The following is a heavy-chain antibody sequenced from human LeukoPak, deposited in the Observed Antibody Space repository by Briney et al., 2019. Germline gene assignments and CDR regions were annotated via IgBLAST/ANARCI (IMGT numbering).Heavy chain of an antibody. CDR1: GYTFTDYY. V-gene: IGHV1-69-2*01. CDR2: VDPEDGET. D-gene: IGHD2-21*01. Sequence: ASVKVSCKVSGYTFTDYYMHWVLQAPGKGLEWMGLVDPEDGETIYAEKFQGRVTITANTSTDTAYMELSSLRSEDTAVYYCAILAYCGGDCYRSTASDWGQGTLVTVSS. J-gene: IGHJ4*02. CDR3: AILAYCGGDCYRSTASD.